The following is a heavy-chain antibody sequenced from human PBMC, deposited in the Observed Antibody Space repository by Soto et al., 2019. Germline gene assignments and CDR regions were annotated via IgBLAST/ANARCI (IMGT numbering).Heavy chain of an antibody. D-gene: IGHD6-19*01. CDR3: VKLDSGGWSLDY. CDR1: GFTFSSYG. V-gene: IGHV3-30*18. J-gene: IGHJ4*02. CDR2: ISYDGSNE. Sequence: PGGSLRLSCAASGFTFSSYGMHWVRQAPGKGLEWVAVISYDGSNEYYADTVKGRFTISRDNSKNTLYLQMNSLRAEDTDVYYCVKLDSGGWSLDYWGQGTLVTVSS.